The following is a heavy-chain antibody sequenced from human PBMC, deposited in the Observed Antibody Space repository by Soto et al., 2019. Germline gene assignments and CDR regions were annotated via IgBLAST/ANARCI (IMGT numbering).Heavy chain of an antibody. J-gene: IGHJ4*02. CDR1: GFTFSSYG. V-gene: IGHV3-30*18. D-gene: IGHD1-20*01. CDR3: AKVSERRLTYTWNDLDY. CDR2: ISYDGSNK. Sequence: GGSLRLSCAASGFTFSSYGMHWVRQAPGKGLEWVAVISYDGSNKYYADSVKGRFTISRDNSKNTLYLQMNSLRAEDTAVYYCAKVSERRLTYTWNDLDYWGQGTLVTVSS.